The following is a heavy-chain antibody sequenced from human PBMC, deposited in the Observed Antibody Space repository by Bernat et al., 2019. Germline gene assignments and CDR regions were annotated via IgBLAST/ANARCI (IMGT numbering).Heavy chain of an antibody. V-gene: IGHV3-48*04. CDR1: GFTFSSYS. CDR3: ARVQGGSSPYYYYGMDV. CDR2: ISSSSSTI. Sequence: EVQLVESGGGLVQPGGSLRLSCAASGFTFSSYSMNWVRQAPGKGLEWVSYISSSSSTIYYADSVKGRFTISRDNAKNSLYLQMNSLRAEDTAVYYCARVQGGSSPYYYYGMDVWGQGTTVTVSS. D-gene: IGHD2-15*01. J-gene: IGHJ6*02.